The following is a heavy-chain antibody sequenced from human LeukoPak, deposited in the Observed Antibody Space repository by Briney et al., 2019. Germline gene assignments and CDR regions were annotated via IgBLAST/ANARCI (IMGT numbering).Heavy chain of an antibody. Sequence: PSETLSLTCTVSGGSISSSSYYWGWIRQPPGKGLEWIGSIYYSGSTYYNPSLKSRVTISVDTSKNQFSLKLSSVTAADTAVYYCARVVWYCSSTSCYGGGVDYWGQGTLVTVSS. V-gene: IGHV4-39*01. J-gene: IGHJ4*02. CDR3: ARVVWYCSSTSCYGGGVDY. CDR2: IYYSGST. CDR1: GGSISSSSYY. D-gene: IGHD2-2*01.